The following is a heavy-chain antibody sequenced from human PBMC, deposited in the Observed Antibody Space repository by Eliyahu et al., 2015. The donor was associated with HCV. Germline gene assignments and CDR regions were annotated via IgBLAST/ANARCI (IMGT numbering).Heavy chain of an antibody. D-gene: IGHD4-11*01. CDR3: ASAKAGYSRYFDY. CDR1: GGSISSYY. J-gene: IGHJ4*02. Sequence: QVQLQESGPGLVKPSETLSLTCTVSGGSISSYYWSWIRQPPGKGLEWIGYIYYSGSTQHKPPLKSRVTISVDTSKNQFSLKLSSVTAADTAVYYCASAKAGYSRYFDYWGQGTLVTVSS. V-gene: IGHV4-59*01. CDR2: IYYSGST.